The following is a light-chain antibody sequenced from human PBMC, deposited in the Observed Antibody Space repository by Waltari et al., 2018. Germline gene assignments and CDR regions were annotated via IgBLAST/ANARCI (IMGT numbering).Light chain of an antibody. Sequence: DIVLTQSPGTLSLAPGESATVSCRARETIANPFLAWYQQQPAQPPRLLMYLGSHRASGSPDRVRGSGSGTDFTLTISSLQAEDVAVYYCQQYYSTPLLTFGGGTKVEIK. V-gene: IGKV3-20*01. CDR3: QQYYSTPLLT. CDR1: ETIANPF. J-gene: IGKJ4*01. CDR2: LGS.